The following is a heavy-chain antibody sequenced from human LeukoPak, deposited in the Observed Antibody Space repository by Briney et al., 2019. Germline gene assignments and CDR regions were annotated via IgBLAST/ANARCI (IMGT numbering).Heavy chain of an antibody. CDR3: AREEIYETSYYYYY. Sequence: ASVKVSCKTSGYTFTSYGISWVRQAPGQGLEWMGWISAYNGNTNYAQKLQGRVTMTTDTSTSTAYMELRSLRSDDTAVYYCAREEIYETSYYYYYWGQGTLVTVSS. CDR1: GYTFTSYG. J-gene: IGHJ4*02. D-gene: IGHD3-22*01. V-gene: IGHV1-18*01. CDR2: ISAYNGNT.